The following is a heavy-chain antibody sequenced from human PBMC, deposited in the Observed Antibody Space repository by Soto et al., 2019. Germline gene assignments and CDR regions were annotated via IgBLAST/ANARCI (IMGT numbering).Heavy chain of an antibody. V-gene: IGHV3-15*07. J-gene: IGHJ4*02. Sequence: GGSLRLSCAASGFTFSNAWMNWVRQAPGKGLEWVGRIKSKTDGGTTDYAAPVKGRFTISRDDSKNTLYLQMNSLKTEDTAVYYCTTDWDLSSGSSAIDYWGQGTLVTVSS. CDR3: TTDWDLSSGSSAIDY. CDR2: IKSKTDGGTT. CDR1: GFTFSNAW. D-gene: IGHD3-22*01.